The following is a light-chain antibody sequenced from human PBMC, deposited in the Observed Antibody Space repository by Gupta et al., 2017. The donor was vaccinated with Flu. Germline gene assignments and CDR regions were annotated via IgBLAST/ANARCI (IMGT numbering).Light chain of an antibody. J-gene: IGLJ1*01. Sequence: QSALTQPASVSGSPGQSLTISCTGPSSDVGGYKFVSWYQQHPGKAPRLMIYEVSNRPAGVSNRFSGSKSGNTASLTISGLQAEDEADYYCSSFTSRSTLVFGTGTKVTVV. CDR2: EVS. V-gene: IGLV2-14*01. CDR3: SSFTSRSTLV. CDR1: SSDVGGYKF.